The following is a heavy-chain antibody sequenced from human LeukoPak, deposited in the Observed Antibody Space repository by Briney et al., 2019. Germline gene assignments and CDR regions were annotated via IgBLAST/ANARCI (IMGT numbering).Heavy chain of an antibody. D-gene: IGHD2-15*01. CDR1: GGSISSSNW. CDR2: IYHSGST. Sequence: PSETLSLTCAVSGGSISSSNWWSWVRQPPGKGLEWIGEIYHSGSTNYNPSLKSRVTISVDKSKNQFSLKLSSVTAADTAVYYCASIAPVGGWSNPYYFDYWGQGTLVTVSS. J-gene: IGHJ4*02. CDR3: ASIAPVGGWSNPYYFDY. V-gene: IGHV4-4*02.